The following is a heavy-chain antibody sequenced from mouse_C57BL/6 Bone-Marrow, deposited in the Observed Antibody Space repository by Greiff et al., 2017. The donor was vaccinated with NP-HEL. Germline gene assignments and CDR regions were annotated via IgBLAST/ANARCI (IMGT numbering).Heavy chain of an antibody. J-gene: IGHJ2*01. CDR2: INPYNGGT. D-gene: IGHD1-1*01. CDR3: ARHGSSSYDFDD. Sequence: SGPELVKPGASVKIPCKASGYTFTDYYMDWVKQSHGKSLEWIGDINPYNGGTIYNQKFKGKATLTVDKSSSTAYMELSSLTSADTVVYYCARHGSSSYDFDDWGKGTTLTVSS. V-gene: IGHV1-18*01. CDR1: GYTFTDYY.